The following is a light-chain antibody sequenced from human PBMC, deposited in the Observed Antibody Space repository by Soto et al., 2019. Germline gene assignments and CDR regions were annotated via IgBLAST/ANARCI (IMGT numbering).Light chain of an antibody. Sequence: IQMTQSPSSLSASVGDRVTITCRASQGIRNDLGGYQQKPGKAPKLLIYAASSLQSGVPSKFSGSGSGTDFTLTIGGLQPEDLATYYCLQDYNYPRTFGQGTKVDIK. CDR2: AAS. V-gene: IGKV1-6*01. CDR1: QGIRND. J-gene: IGKJ1*01. CDR3: LQDYNYPRT.